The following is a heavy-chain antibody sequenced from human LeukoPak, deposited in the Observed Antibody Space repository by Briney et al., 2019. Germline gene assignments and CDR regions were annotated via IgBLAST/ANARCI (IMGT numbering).Heavy chain of an antibody. J-gene: IGHJ6*02. D-gene: IGHD3-3*01. CDR1: GYTFTSYD. V-gene: IGHV1-8*01. CDR3: ARRYDFWSGYYIYYYYYGMDV. Sequence: ASVKVSCKASGYTFTSYDINWVRQATGQGLEWMGWMNPNSGNTGYAQKFQGRVTMTRNTSISTAYMELRSLRSEGTAVYYCARRYDFWSGYYIYYYYYGMDVWGQGTTVTVSS. CDR2: MNPNSGNT.